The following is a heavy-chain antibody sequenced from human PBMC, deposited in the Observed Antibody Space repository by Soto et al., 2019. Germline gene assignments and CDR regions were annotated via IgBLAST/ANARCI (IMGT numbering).Heavy chain of an antibody. CDR3: ARGGGTILATLP. V-gene: IGHV1-2*02. CDR2: INPNSGAT. D-gene: IGHD3-3*01. CDR1: GYTFTGYF. Sequence: ASVKVSCKASGYTFTGYFIHWVRQAPRQGLEWVGYINPNSGATKYAPRFQGRVTMTSDTSIRTAYMDLSNLRSDDTAVYYCARGGGTILATLPWGPGNLVTVS. J-gene: IGHJ4*02.